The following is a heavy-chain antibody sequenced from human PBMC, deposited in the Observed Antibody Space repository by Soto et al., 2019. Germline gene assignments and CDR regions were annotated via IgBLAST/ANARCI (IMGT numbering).Heavy chain of an antibody. CDR2: IDPSDSYT. V-gene: IGHV5-10-1*01. CDR1: GYSFTSYW. D-gene: IGHD3-22*01. CDR3: ARPAYYSSGYPLLYYYYGMDV. Sequence: PGESLKISCKGSGYSFTSYWLSWVRQMPGKGLELIGRIDPSDSYTNYSPSFQGHVTISADKTISTAYLQWSSLKASNTAMYYCARPAYYSSGYPLLYYYYGMDVWGQGTTVTVSS. J-gene: IGHJ6*02.